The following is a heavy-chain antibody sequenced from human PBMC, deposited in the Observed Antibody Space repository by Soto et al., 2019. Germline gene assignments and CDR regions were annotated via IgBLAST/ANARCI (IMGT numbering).Heavy chain of an antibody. V-gene: IGHV3-23*01. CDR2: ISGGGETT. D-gene: IGHD3-10*01. CDR1: GFPFSTTD. J-gene: IGHJ5*02. Sequence: EFQVMQSGGGLVQPGGSLRLACAASGFPFSTTDMSWVRQAPGKGLEWVSTISGGGETTYYADSVKGRFTISRDNFKNTVYLQMDRLRVDDTALYYCAKNSGWFNTWGQGDLVTVSS. CDR3: AKNSGWFNT.